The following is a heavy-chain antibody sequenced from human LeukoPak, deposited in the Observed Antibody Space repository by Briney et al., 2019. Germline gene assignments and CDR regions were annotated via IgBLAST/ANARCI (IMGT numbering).Heavy chain of an antibody. Sequence: GGSLRLSCAASGFTFSSYSLSWVRQAPGKGLEWVSYISSSSNTIYYADSVKGRFTISRDNSKNTLYLQMNSLRAEDTAVYYCVATRSILYYYGSGSSENWGQGTLVTVSS. D-gene: IGHD3-10*01. J-gene: IGHJ4*02. CDR1: GFTFSSYS. CDR2: ISSSSNTI. V-gene: IGHV3-48*01. CDR3: VATRSILYYYGSGSSEN.